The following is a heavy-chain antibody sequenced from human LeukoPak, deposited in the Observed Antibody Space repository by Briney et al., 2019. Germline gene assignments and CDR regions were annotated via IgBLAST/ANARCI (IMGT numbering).Heavy chain of an antibody. CDR3: AKDLVTTVTTFYY. J-gene: IGHJ4*02. CDR1: GFTFSSYV. D-gene: IGHD4-17*01. V-gene: IGHV3-23*01. Sequence: GGSLRLSCAASGFTFSSYVMSWVRQAPGKGLEWVSAISASGGSTYYADSVKGRFTISRDNSKNTLYLQMNSLRAEDTAVYYCAKDLVTTVTTFYYWGQGTLVTVSS. CDR2: ISASGGST.